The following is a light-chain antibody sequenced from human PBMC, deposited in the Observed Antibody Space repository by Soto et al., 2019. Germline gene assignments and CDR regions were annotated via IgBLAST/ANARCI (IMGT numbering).Light chain of an antibody. CDR2: DVS. Sequence: QSALTQPASVSGSPGQSITISCTGTSSDGGGYNYVSWYQHHPGKAPKLMLYDVSNRPSGVSNRFSGSKFGNTASLTISGLQAEDEADYYCSSYTTTSVVFGGGTKLTVL. V-gene: IGLV2-14*03. CDR1: SSDGGGYNY. CDR3: SSYTTTSVV. J-gene: IGLJ3*02.